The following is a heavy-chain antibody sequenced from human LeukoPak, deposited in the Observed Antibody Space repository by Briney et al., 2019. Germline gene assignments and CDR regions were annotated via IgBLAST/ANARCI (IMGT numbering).Heavy chain of an antibody. CDR2: FCYSGNA. CDR1: GGSISTCRCY. V-gene: IGHV4-39*01. Sequence: SETLSLTCTVAGGSISTCRCYWGWIRQPPGTGLEWIGNFCYSGNAYYNPSLKSRVTMSVDTSKKQFSLNLTSVTAADTAVYYCARLSPYLGSGSSAFPDDYWGQGTLVTVSS. CDR3: ARLSPYLGSGSSAFPDDY. D-gene: IGHD3-10*01. J-gene: IGHJ4*02.